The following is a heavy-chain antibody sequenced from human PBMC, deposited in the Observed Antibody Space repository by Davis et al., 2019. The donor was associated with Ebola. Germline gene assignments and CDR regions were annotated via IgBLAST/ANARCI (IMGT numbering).Heavy chain of an antibody. D-gene: IGHD6-6*01. Sequence: AASVKVSCKASGYTFTSYGISWVRQAPGQGLEWMGWISAYNGNTNYAQKLQGRVTMTTDTSTSTAYMELSSLRSEDTAVYYCARDPPRGGSSSRKVAYYGMDVWGQGTTVTVSS. J-gene: IGHJ6*02. CDR1: GYTFTSYG. CDR3: ARDPPRGGSSSRKVAYYGMDV. CDR2: ISAYNGNT. V-gene: IGHV1-18*01.